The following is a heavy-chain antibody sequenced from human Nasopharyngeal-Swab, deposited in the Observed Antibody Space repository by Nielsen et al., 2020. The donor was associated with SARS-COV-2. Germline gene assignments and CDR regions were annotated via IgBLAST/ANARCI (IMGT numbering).Heavy chain of an antibody. D-gene: IGHD3-9*01. CDR2: INHSGST. CDR1: GGSFSGYY. J-gene: IGHJ6*02. CDR3: ARAYDILTGYYADV. Sequence: SETLSLTCAVYGGSFSGYYWSWIRQPPGKGLEWIGEINHSGSTNYNPSLKSRVTISVDTSKNQFSLKLSSVTAADTAVYYCARAYDILTGYYADVWGQGTTVTASS. V-gene: IGHV4-34*01.